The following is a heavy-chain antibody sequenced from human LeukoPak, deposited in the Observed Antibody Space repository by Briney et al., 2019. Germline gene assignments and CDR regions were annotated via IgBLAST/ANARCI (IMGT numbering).Heavy chain of an antibody. CDR3: AKGTSSWHEFDS. CDR2: ITWDGDST. J-gene: IGHJ4*02. CDR1: GFTFSTFA. V-gene: IGHV3-43D*03. Sequence: PGGSLRLSCAASGFTFSTFAMIWVRQAPGKGLEWVSLITWDGDSTYYADSVKGRFTISRDNSKNYLYLQMNSLRAGDTALYYCAKGTSSWHEFDSWGQGTLVTVSS. D-gene: IGHD6-13*01.